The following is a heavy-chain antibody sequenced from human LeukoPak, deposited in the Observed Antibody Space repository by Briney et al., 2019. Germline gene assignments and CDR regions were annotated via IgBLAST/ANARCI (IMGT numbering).Heavy chain of an antibody. Sequence: SETLSLTCAVYGGSFSGYYWSWIRQPPGKGLEWIGEINHSGSTNYNPSLKSRVTISVDTSKNQFSLKVSSVTAADTAVYYCARTILTGYFTFDYWGQGTLVTVSS. CDR1: GGSFSGYY. CDR3: ARTILTGYFTFDY. D-gene: IGHD3-9*01. J-gene: IGHJ4*02. V-gene: IGHV4-34*01. CDR2: INHSGST.